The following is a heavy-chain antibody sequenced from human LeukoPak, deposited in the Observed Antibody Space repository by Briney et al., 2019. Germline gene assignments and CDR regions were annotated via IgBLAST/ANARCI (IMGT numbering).Heavy chain of an antibody. J-gene: IGHJ4*02. CDR3: ATVFDY. CDR1: GLTLSSFW. Sequence: GGSLRLSCAASGLTLSSFWMHWVRPAPGRGLEWVSRIDGDGSGTSNADSVKGRFTISTDTAKSTVHRQMSSLRAEDSAVYYCATVFDYWGRRTVDSV. V-gene: IGHV3-74*01. CDR2: IDGDGSGT.